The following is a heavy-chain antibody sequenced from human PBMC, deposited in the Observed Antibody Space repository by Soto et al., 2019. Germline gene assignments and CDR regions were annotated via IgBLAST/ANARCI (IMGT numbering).Heavy chain of an antibody. D-gene: IGHD3-22*01. Sequence: PWGSLRLSCAASGFTFSSYEMNWVRQAPGKGLEWVSYISSSGSTIYYADSVKGRFTISRDNAKNSLYLQMNSLRAEDTAVYYCARVTMIVVVMGLDAFDIWGQGTMVTVSS. V-gene: IGHV3-48*03. CDR2: ISSSGSTI. CDR1: GFTFSSYE. CDR3: ARVTMIVVVMGLDAFDI. J-gene: IGHJ3*02.